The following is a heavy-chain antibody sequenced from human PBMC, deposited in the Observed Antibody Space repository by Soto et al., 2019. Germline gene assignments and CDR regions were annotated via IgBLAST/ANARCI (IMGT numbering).Heavy chain of an antibody. CDR1: GFTFDDYA. D-gene: IGHD3-9*01. J-gene: IGHJ4*02. Sequence: GGSLRLSCAASGFTFDDYAMHWVRQAPGKGLEWVSGISWNSGSIGYADSVKGRFTISRDNAKNSLYLQMNSLRAEDTALYYCAKDIGILTGYSAYWGQGTLVTVSS. CDR3: AKDIGILTGYSAY. V-gene: IGHV3-9*01. CDR2: ISWNSGSI.